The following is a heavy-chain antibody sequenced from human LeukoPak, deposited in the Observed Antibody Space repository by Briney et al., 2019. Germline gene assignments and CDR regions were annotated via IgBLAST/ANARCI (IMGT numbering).Heavy chain of an antibody. CDR3: ARAVTTVDDAFDI. CDR1: GGSISSSQW. CDR2: IYHSGST. V-gene: IGHV4-4*02. J-gene: IGHJ3*02. D-gene: IGHD4-23*01. Sequence: SETLSLTCAVSGGSISSSQWWSWVRQPPGKGLEWIGEIYHSGSTNYNPSLKSRVTMSVDKSKNQFSLKLSSVTAADTAVYYCARAVTTVDDAFDIWGQGTMVTVSS.